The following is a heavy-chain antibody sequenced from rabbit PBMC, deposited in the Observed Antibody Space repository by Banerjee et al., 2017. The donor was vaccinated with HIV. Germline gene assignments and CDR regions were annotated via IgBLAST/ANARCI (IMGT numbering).Heavy chain of an antibody. CDR1: GFSFSSSYY. J-gene: IGHJ4*01. D-gene: IGHD8-1*01. V-gene: IGHV1S45*01. CDR2: IDTGSGRT. CDR3: ARDRYVGTTYLNWGFNL. Sequence: QEQLVESGGGLVQPEGSLTLTCTASGFSFSSSYYMCWVRQAPGKGLELIACIDTGSGRTDYASWAKGRFTISKTSSTTVTLQMTSLTAADTATYFCARDRYVGTTYLNWGFNLWGQGTLVTVS.